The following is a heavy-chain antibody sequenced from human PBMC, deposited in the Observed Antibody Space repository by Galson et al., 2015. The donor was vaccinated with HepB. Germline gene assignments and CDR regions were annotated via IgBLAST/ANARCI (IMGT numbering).Heavy chain of an antibody. CDR2: TYYRSKWYS. CDR3: ARYGSGWYVDS. D-gene: IGHD6-19*01. Sequence: CAISGDSVSSTSAAWNWFRQSPSRGLEWLGRTYYRSKWYSDYAGSLRSRITTNPDTSKNLFSLHLNSVTPEDTAVYYCARYGSGWYVDSWGQGTLVTVSA. V-gene: IGHV6-1*01. CDR1: GDSVSSTSAA. J-gene: IGHJ4*02.